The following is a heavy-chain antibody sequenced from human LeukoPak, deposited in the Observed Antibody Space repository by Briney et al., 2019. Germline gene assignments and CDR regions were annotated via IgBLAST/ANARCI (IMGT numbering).Heavy chain of an antibody. V-gene: IGHV3-23*01. CDR2: ISGSGGST. CDR3: AHDPYSSGWTFDY. D-gene: IGHD6-19*01. Sequence: GGSLRLSCAASGLTFSSYAMSWVRQAPGKGLEWVSAISGSGGSTYYADSVKGRFTISRDNSKNTLYLQMNSLRAEDTAVYYCAHDPYSSGWTFDYWGQGTLVTVSS. J-gene: IGHJ4*02. CDR1: GLTFSSYA.